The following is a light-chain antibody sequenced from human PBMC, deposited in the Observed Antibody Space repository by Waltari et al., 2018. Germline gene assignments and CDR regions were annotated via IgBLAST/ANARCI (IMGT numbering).Light chain of an antibody. CDR1: LAITVASYR. V-gene: IGLV5-45*03. J-gene: IGLJ2*01. Sequence: QAVLTQPSSLSASPGASARLTCTLRLAITVASYRIYSHQQKPGSPPQYHLRYKSDSDKHQGSRVPRRFYGSKDASANAGILLISGLQSEDEADYYGVIWHNNAVVFGGGTTLTIL. CDR2: YKSDSDK. CDR3: VIWHNNAVV.